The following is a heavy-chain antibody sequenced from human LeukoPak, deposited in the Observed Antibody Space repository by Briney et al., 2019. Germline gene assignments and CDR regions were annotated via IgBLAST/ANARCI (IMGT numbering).Heavy chain of an antibody. CDR2: IHYSGSA. V-gene: IGHV4-59*08. CDR1: GGSIKNNS. CDR3: ARGPQFLILEWL. D-gene: IGHD3-3*01. Sequence: SETLSLTCTVSGGSIKNNSWSWIRQPPGKGLEWIGSIHYSGSANYNPSLKSRVTISVDTSKNQFSLKLSSVTAADTAVYYCARGPQFLILEWLWGQGTLVTVSS. J-gene: IGHJ4*02.